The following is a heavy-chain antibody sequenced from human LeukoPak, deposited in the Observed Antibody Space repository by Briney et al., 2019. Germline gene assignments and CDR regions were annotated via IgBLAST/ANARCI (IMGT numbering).Heavy chain of an antibody. CDR2: INHSGST. Sequence: PSETLSLTCAVYGGSFSNYYWSWIRQPPGKGLGWIGEINHSGSTHYNPSLKSRVTISVDTSKNQFSLKLSSVTAADTAVYYCAATSTYYDILTGYGTGAVDYWGQGTLVTVSS. J-gene: IGHJ4*02. V-gene: IGHV4-34*01. D-gene: IGHD3-9*01. CDR1: GGSFSNYY. CDR3: AATSTYYDILTGYGTGAVDY.